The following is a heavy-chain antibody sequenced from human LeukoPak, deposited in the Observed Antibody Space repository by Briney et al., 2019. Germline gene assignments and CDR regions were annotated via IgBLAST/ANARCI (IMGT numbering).Heavy chain of an antibody. CDR1: GGPISSYY. CDR3: ARGGDYLFDY. CDR2: IYYSGTT. J-gene: IGHJ4*02. D-gene: IGHD4-17*01. V-gene: IGHV4-59*01. Sequence: PSETLSLTCTVSGGPISSYYWSWIRQPPGKGLECIGYIYYSGTTNYNPSLKSRVTISVDTSKNQFSLKLRSVTAADTAVYYCARGGDYLFDYWGQGTLVTVSS.